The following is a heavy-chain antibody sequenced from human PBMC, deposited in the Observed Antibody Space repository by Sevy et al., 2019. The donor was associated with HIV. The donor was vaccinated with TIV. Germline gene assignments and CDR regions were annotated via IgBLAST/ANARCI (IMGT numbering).Heavy chain of an antibody. CDR1: GYTFNNAW. CDR3: TGATFFGATWFDP. CDR2: IKSKTDGGSA. J-gene: IGHJ5*02. V-gene: IGHV3-15*01. D-gene: IGHD3-3*01. Sequence: GGSLRLSCAASGYTFNNAWMSWVRQAPGKGLEWLGRIKSKTDGGSAEYASPVKGRFTISRDDSKSTLYLQMNRLRTEDTGVYYCTGATFFGATWFDPWGQGALVTVSS.